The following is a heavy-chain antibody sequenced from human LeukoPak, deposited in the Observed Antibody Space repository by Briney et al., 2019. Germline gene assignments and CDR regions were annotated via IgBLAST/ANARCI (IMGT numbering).Heavy chain of an antibody. Sequence: PGGSLRLSCAASGFIFRRYWMHWVRQAPGKGLVWVARIDNDGSGTTYADSVKGRFTISRDNAKNTLYLQMNRLRAEDTAVYYCARDPGPYCGGDCYYFDYWGQGTLVTVSS. CDR3: ARDPGPYCGGDCYYFDY. D-gene: IGHD2-21*02. CDR2: IDNDGSGT. CDR1: GFIFRRYW. J-gene: IGHJ4*02. V-gene: IGHV3-74*03.